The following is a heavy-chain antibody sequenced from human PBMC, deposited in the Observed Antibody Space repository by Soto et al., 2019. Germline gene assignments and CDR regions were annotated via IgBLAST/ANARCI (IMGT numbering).Heavy chain of an antibody. J-gene: IGHJ4*02. Sequence: SETLSLTCTVSGGSISSYYWTWIRQPPGKGLEWIGYIYYSGSTNYNPSLKSRVTISVATSKTQFSLKLSSVTAADTAMYYCARHRGPTVTSLQNRDYWGQGTLVTVSS. V-gene: IGHV4-59*08. D-gene: IGHD4-17*01. CDR3: ARHRGPTVTSLQNRDY. CDR2: IYYSGST. CDR1: GGSISSYY.